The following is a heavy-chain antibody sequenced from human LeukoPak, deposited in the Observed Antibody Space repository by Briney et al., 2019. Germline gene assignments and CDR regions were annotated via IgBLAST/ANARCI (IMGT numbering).Heavy chain of an antibody. J-gene: IGHJ4*02. D-gene: IGHD3-3*01. CDR1: GGSISSGGYY. CDR2: IYYSGST. V-gene: IGHV4-31*03. Sequence: SETLSLTCTVSGGSISSGGYYWSWIRQHPGKGLEWIGYIYYSGSTYYNPSLKSRVTISVDTSKNQFSLKLSSVTAADTAVYYCASSYYDFWSGYSHFDYWGQGTLVTVSS. CDR3: ASSYYDFWSGYSHFDY.